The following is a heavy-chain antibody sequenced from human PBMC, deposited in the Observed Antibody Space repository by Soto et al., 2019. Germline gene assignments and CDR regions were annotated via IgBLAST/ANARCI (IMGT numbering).Heavy chain of an antibody. CDR1: GWSFGCYY. V-gene: IGHV4-34*01. D-gene: IGHD1-26*01. CDR3: ARRREGYYYYYMDV. CDR2: INHSGST. Sequence: SETLGRPCAVYGWSFGCYYWSWIRLPPGKGLEWIGGINHSGSTNYNPSLKSRVTIPVDTSKNQFSLKLSSVTAADTAVYYCARRREGYYYYYMDVWGKGTTVTVS. J-gene: IGHJ6*03.